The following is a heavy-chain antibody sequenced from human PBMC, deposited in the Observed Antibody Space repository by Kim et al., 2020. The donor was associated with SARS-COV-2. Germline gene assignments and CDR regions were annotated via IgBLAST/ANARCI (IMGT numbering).Heavy chain of an antibody. Sequence: SVKVSCKASGGTFSSYAISWVRQAPGQGLEWMGRIIPILGIANYAQKFQGSVTITADKSTSTAYMELSSLRSEDTAVYYCARGVSRWSLGGMDVWGQGTTVTVSS. D-gene: IGHD6-13*01. CDR2: IIPILGIA. V-gene: IGHV1-69*04. CDR3: ARGVSRWSLGGMDV. J-gene: IGHJ6*02. CDR1: GGTFSSYA.